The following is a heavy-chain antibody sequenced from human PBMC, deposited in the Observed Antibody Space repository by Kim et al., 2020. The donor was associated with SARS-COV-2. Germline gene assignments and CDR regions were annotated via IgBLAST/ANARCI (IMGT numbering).Heavy chain of an antibody. Sequence: ASVKVSCKASGYTFTSYYMHWVRQAPGQGLEWMGIINPSGGSTSYAQKFQGRVTMTRDTSTSTVYMELSSLRSEDTAVYYCARDPITMVRGVIPYFDYWGQGTLVTVSS. CDR1: GYTFTSYY. J-gene: IGHJ4*02. CDR2: INPSGGST. CDR3: ARDPITMVRGVIPYFDY. V-gene: IGHV1-46*01. D-gene: IGHD3-10*01.